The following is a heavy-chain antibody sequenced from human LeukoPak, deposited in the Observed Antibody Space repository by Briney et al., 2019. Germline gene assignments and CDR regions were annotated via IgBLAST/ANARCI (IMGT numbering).Heavy chain of an antibody. Sequence: PGGSLRLSCAPSGFIFEDYGMHWVRQAPGKGLEWVSGINWNGGSTGYADSVKGRFTISRDNAENSLYLQMNSLRAEDTALYYCARWGSGYNLFDYWGQGILVTVSS. J-gene: IGHJ4*02. CDR1: GFIFEDYG. CDR3: ARWGSGYNLFDY. CDR2: INWNGGST. V-gene: IGHV3-20*04. D-gene: IGHD3-3*01.